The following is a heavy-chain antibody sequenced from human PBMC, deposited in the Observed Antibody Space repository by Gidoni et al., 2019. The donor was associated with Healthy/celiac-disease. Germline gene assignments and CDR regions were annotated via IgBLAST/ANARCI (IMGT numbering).Heavy chain of an antibody. V-gene: IGHV4-39*01. D-gene: IGHD2-21*02. Sequence: QLQLQESGPGLVKPSETLSLTCTVSGGSISSSSYYWGWIRQPPGKGLEWIGSIYYSGSTYYNPSLKSRVTISVDTSKNQFSLKLSSVTAADTAVYYCARHGILDEVVTLLPGSSYYFDYWGQGTLVTVSS. J-gene: IGHJ4*02. CDR1: GGSISSSSYY. CDR3: ARHGILDEVVTLLPGSSYYFDY. CDR2: IYYSGST.